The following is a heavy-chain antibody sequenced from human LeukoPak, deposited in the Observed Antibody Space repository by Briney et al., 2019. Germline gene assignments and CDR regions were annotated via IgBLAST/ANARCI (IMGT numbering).Heavy chain of an antibody. V-gene: IGHV1-18*01. CDR3: ASLTSGPGYASNYYYMDV. Sequence: ASVKVSCKASGYTFTSYGISWARQAPGQGLEWMGWISAYNGNTNYAQKLQGRVTMTTDTSTSTAYMELRSLRSDDTAVYYCASLTSGPGYASNYYYMDVWGKGTTVTVSS. D-gene: IGHD3-9*01. CDR1: GYTFTSYG. J-gene: IGHJ6*03. CDR2: ISAYNGNT.